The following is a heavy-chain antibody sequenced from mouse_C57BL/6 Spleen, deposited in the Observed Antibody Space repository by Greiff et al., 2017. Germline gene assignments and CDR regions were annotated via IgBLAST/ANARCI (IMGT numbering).Heavy chain of an antibody. D-gene: IGHD4-1*02. CDR2: IHPNSGST. CDR1: GYTFTSYW. CDR3: ARDNWDVWYFDV. J-gene: IGHJ1*03. Sequence: VQLQQPGAELVKPGASVKLSCKASGYTFTSYWMHWVKQRPGQGLEWIGMIHPNSGSTNYNEKFKSKATLTVDKSSSTAYMQLSSLTSEDSAVYYCARDNWDVWYFDVGGTGTTVTVSS. V-gene: IGHV1-64*01.